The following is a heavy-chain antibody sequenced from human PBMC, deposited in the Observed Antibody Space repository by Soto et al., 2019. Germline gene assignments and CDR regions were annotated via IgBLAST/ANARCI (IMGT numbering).Heavy chain of an antibody. CDR1: GYTFTSYA. J-gene: IGHJ4*02. CDR2: INAGNGNT. V-gene: IGHV1-3*01. D-gene: IGHD3-10*01. CDR3: ARDMGFGLSDY. Sequence: QVQLVHSGAEVKKPGASVKVSCKASGYTFTSYAMHWVRQAPGQRLEWMGWINAGNGNTKYSQKFQGRVTITRDTSASTAYMELSSLRSEDTAVYFCARDMGFGLSDYWGQGTLVTVSS.